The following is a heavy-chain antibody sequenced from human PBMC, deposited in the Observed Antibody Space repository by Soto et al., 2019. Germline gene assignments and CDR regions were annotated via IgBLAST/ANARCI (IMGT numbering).Heavy chain of an antibody. CDR3: ARAVLAGYYYYGMDV. D-gene: IGHD3-3*02. CDR2: INPNSGGT. V-gene: IGHV1-2*02. J-gene: IGHJ6*02. Sequence: EASVKVSCKASGYTFTGYYMHWVRQAPGQGLEWMGWINPNSGGTNYAQKFQGRVTMTRDTSISTAYMELSRLRSDDTAVYYCARAVLAGYYYYGMDVWGQGTTVTVSS. CDR1: GYTFTGYY.